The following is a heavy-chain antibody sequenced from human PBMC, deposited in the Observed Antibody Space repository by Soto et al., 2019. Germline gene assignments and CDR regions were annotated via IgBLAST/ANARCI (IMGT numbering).Heavy chain of an antibody. J-gene: IGHJ6*04. D-gene: IGHD6-6*01. CDR2: ISGGCDST. CDR3: AKNINSSPGSEY. Sequence: GGSVRLSCEASGFTFSNFGMNWVRQCPGKGLEWVSGISGGCDSTRYADSVKGRFTISRDNAESMVYLDMYSLIPDDTAIYYCAKNINSSPGSEYWGKETTATASS. V-gene: IGHV3-23*01. CDR1: GFTFSNFG.